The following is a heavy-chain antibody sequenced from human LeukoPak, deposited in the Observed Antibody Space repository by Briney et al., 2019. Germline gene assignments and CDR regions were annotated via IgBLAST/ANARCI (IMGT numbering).Heavy chain of an antibody. Sequence: SETLSLTCAVSGGSISSGGYFWSWIRQPPGKGLEWIGYIYYSGSTYYNPSLKSRVTISVDTSKNQFSLKLSSVTAADTAVYYCARGSVDYWGQGTLVTVSS. CDR1: GGSISSGGYF. CDR3: ARGSVDY. J-gene: IGHJ4*02. CDR2: IYYSGST. V-gene: IGHV4-30-4*07.